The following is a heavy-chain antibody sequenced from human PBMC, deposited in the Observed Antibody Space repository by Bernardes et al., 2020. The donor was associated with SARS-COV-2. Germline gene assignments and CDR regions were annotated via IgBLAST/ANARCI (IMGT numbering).Heavy chain of an antibody. D-gene: IGHD2-2*01. Sequence: GGSLRLSCAASGFTFSSYYMTWVRQAPGKGLEWVSSISGSSIYIYYAESVRGRFTISRDNAKNSLYLQMDSLTAEDTAVYYCAREVGTVPAAKDYFDSWGQGTLVTVSS. V-gene: IGHV3-21*01. CDR3: AREVGTVPAAKDYFDS. J-gene: IGHJ4*02. CDR2: ISGSSIYI. CDR1: GFTFSSYY.